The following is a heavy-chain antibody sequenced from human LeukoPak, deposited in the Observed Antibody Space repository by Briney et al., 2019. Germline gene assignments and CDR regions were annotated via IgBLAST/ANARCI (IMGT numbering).Heavy chain of an antibody. Sequence: GGSLRLSCAASGFTFSSYGMHWVRQAPGKGLEWVAFIRYDGSNKYYADSVKGRFTISRDNSKNTLYLQMNSLRAEDTAVYHCVKDQGGRVYYFDYWGQGTLVTVSS. V-gene: IGHV3-30*02. CDR2: IRYDGSNK. J-gene: IGHJ4*02. D-gene: IGHD1-26*01. CDR3: VKDQGGRVYYFDY. CDR1: GFTFSSYG.